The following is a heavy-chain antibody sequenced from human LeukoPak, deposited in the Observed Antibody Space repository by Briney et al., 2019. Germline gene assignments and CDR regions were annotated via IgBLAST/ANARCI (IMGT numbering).Heavy chain of an antibody. CDR2: IYPGDSDT. D-gene: IGHD4-17*01. CDR1: EYSFTSYW. J-gene: IGHJ6*02. V-gene: IGHV5-51*01. CDR3: ARRIYGETYGMDV. Sequence: GESLKISCKASEYSFTSYWIGWVRQMPGKGLEWMGIIYPGDSDTRYSPSFQGQVTISADKSISTAYLQWSSLKASDTAMYYCARRIYGETYGMDVWGQGTTVTVSS.